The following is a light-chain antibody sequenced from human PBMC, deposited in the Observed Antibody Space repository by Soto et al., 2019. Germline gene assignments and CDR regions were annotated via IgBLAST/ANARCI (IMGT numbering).Light chain of an antibody. CDR2: RAS. CDR1: QSVSSN. Sequence: DILMTQSPATLSLSPGGRATLSCRASQSVSSNLAWYQQKPGQAPRLLIQRASTRATGIPARFSGSGSGTEFTLTISSLQSEDFAVYFCQQYNNWPGTFGQGPKVEIK. J-gene: IGKJ1*01. CDR3: QQYNNWPGT. V-gene: IGKV3-15*01.